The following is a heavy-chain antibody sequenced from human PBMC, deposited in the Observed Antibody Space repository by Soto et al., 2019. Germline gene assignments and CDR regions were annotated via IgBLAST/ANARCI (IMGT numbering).Heavy chain of an antibody. CDR3: VRHGFGSLHGLVDV. J-gene: IGHJ6*02. D-gene: IGHD3-10*01. V-gene: IGHV4-59*08. CDR2: IQYNGYS. CDR1: GGSITNYY. Sequence: QVQLQESGPGLVKPSETLSLTCTVCGGSITNYYCSWFRQPPGKGLEWIGYIQYNGYSAYNLSLKRRVTMSMDTSKTQFSLMLESVTATDTAVYYCVRHGFGSLHGLVDVWGQGTTVIVSS.